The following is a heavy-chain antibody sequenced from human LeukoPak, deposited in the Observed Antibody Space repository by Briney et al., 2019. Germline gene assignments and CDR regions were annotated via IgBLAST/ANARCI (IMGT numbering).Heavy chain of an antibody. V-gene: IGHV3-7*04. CDR3: ARDLYYFVSSGHF. CDR1: GFTFSSYW. Sequence: PGGSLRLSCAASGFTFSSYWMSWVRQAPGKGLEWVANIKEDGSETYYVDSVKGRFTIYRDNAKNSLYLQMNSLRAEDTAAYYCARDLYYFVSSGHFWGQGTLVTVSS. CDR2: IKEDGSET. D-gene: IGHD3-22*01. J-gene: IGHJ4*02.